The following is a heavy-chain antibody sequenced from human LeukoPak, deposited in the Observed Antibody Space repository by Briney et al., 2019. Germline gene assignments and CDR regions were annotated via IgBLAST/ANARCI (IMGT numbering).Heavy chain of an antibody. CDR3: ARESREGDMDV. D-gene: IGHD5-24*01. V-gene: IGHV1-69*04. J-gene: IGHJ6*03. CDR2: IIPILGIA. Sequence: ASVKASCKASGGTFSSYTISWVRQAPGQGLEWMGRIIPILGIANYAQKFQGRVTITADKSTSTAYMELSSLRSDDTAVYYCARESREGDMDVWGKGTTVTVSS. CDR1: GGTFSSYT.